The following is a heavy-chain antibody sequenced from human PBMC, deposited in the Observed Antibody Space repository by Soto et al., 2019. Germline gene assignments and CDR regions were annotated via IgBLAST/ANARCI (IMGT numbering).Heavy chain of an antibody. CDR1: GGSIINYC. CDR2: MFNSGRT. J-gene: IGHJ6*02. D-gene: IGHD3-3*01. V-gene: IGHV4-59*01. Sequence: PSETLSLTWTVAGGSIINYCWSWIRPSPGKGLEWIGYMFNSGRTGYNPSLNSRVTISIDIYMNQVSLKLTSLTPADTAVYYCARSNREGYNFWFGLDVWGQGTTVTVSS. CDR3: ARSNREGYNFWFGLDV.